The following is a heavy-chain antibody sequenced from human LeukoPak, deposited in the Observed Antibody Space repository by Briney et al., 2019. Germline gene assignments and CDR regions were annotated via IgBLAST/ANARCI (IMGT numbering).Heavy chain of an antibody. D-gene: IGHD1-26*01. Sequence: GGSLRLSCAASGFSFSGYWMHWVRQAPGKGLMWVSRIKTDGTSTDYADSVQGRFTISRDNAKNTLYLQMNSLRAEDTAVYYCVRWSGTYPLYYLDYWGQGTLVTVSS. J-gene: IGHJ4*02. CDR1: GFSFSGYW. CDR2: IKTDGTST. V-gene: IGHV3-74*01. CDR3: VRWSGTYPLYYLDY.